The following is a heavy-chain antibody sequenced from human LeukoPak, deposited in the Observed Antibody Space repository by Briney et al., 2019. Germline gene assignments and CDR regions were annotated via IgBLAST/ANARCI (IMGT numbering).Heavy chain of an antibody. V-gene: IGHV3-48*01. D-gene: IGHD3-22*01. CDR3: ARGIGYYDSSAYYYFDS. Sequence: GGSLRLSCAAPGFTFSSYSMNWVRQAPGKGLEWVSYISASTSSIYYADSVKGRFTISRDNAKNSLYLQVNSLRAEDTALYYCARGIGYYDSSAYYYFDSWGQGTLVTVSS. CDR2: ISASTSSI. CDR1: GFTFSSYS. J-gene: IGHJ4*02.